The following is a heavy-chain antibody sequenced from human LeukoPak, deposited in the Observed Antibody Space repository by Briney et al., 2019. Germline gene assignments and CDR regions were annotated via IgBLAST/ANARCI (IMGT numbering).Heavy chain of an antibody. Sequence: SETLSLTCTVSGDSISNRNYYWGWIRQPPGKGLAWFGSIYYRGSSYYNPSLRSRVTIYVDTSKNQFSLKLSFVTAADTAVYYCARLGLVGPYSSSAYYFDYWGQGALVTVSS. D-gene: IGHD6-6*01. CDR2: IYYRGSS. J-gene: IGHJ4*02. V-gene: IGHV4-39*01. CDR1: GDSISNRNYY. CDR3: ARLGLVGPYSSSAYYFDY.